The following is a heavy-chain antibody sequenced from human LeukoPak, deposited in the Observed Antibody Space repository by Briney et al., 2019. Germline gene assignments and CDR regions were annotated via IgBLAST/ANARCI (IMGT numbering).Heavy chain of an antibody. CDR1: GGSFSGYF. D-gene: IGHD2-2*01. J-gene: IGHJ4*02. Sequence: PSETLSLTCAVYGGSFSGYFWSWIRQPPGKGQEWIGEINHSGSTNYNPSLKTRVTISVDTSKNQFSLKVSSVTAADTAVYYCARGGCSSTSCYYDYWGQGTLVTVSS. CDR2: INHSGST. CDR3: ARGGCSSTSCYYDY. V-gene: IGHV4-34*01.